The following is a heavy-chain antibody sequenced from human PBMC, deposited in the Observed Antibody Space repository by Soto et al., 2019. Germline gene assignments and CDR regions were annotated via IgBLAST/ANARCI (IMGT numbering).Heavy chain of an antibody. CDR1: GFTFSSYA. CDR2: ISYDGSNK. D-gene: IGHD3-16*01. Sequence: LRLSCAASGFTFSSYAMHWVRQAPGKGLEWVAVISYDGSNKYYADSVKGRFTISRDNSKNTLNLQMNSLRAEDTAVYYCTRAAIRGEFLDYWGQGTQVTVSS. J-gene: IGHJ4*02. V-gene: IGHV3-30-3*01. CDR3: TRAAIRGEFLDY.